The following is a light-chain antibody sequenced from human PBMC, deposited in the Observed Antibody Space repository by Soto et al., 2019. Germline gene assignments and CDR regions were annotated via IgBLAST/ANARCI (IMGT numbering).Light chain of an antibody. CDR3: QQYGSSLSIT. Sequence: EIVLTQSPGTLSLSPGERVTLSCRASQSVSSSYLAWYQQKPGQAPRLLIYGASSRATGTPDRFSGSGSGTDFTLTISRLEPEDFAVYYCQQYGSSLSITFGQVTRLEN. CDR2: GAS. CDR1: QSVSSSY. V-gene: IGKV3-20*01. J-gene: IGKJ5*01.